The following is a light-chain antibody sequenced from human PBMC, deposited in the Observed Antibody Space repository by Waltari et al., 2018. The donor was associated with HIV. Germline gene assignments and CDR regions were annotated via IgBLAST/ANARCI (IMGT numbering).Light chain of an antibody. V-gene: IGLV2-8*01. Sequence: QSTLTQPPSASGSPGQSVTISCTGTSSDIGGYNYVSWYQQHPGKAPKLIMTEVTKRPSGFPTRFSGSKSGNTASLTVSGLQADDEALYYCSSFAPTNKFYVLFGGGTTLTVL. CDR2: EVT. J-gene: IGLJ2*01. CDR1: SSDIGGYNY. CDR3: SSFAPTNKFYVL.